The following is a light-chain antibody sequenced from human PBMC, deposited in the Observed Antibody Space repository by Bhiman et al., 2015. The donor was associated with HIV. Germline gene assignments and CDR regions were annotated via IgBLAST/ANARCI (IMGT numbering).Light chain of an antibody. Sequence: QSALTQPPSASGSPGQSVTISCTGTSSDIGDSDSVSWYQQRPGKAPKLMIYEVIKRPSGVPNRFSGSKSDNTASLTISGLQAEDEADYYCSSYTTSSTYVFGTGTKVTVL. J-gene: IGLJ1*01. CDR2: EVI. V-gene: IGLV2-8*01. CDR1: SSDIGDSDS. CDR3: SSYTTSSTYV.